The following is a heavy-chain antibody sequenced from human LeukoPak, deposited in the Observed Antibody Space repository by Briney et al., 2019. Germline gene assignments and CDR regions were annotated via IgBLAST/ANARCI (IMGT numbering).Heavy chain of an antibody. Sequence: PGGSLRLSGAASGFTFSDYYMSGIRQAPGKGLEGVSYISSSGSTIYYADSVKGRFTISRDNAKNSPYLQMNSLRAEDTAVYYCARDGGSSSYPDYWGQGTLVTVSS. CDR2: ISSSGSTI. CDR1: GFTFSDYY. CDR3: ARDGGSSSYPDY. V-gene: IGHV3-11*04. J-gene: IGHJ4*02. D-gene: IGHD6-13*01.